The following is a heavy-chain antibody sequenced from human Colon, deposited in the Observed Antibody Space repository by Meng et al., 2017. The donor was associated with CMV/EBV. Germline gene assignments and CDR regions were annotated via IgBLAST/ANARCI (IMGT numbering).Heavy chain of an antibody. CDR2: IIPILGTA. D-gene: IGHD2-2*02. J-gene: IGHJ4*02. CDR3: ASNGGDCTTTTCYTFDF. V-gene: IGHV1-69*05. CDR1: TFTNYP. Sequence: TFTNYPVNWVRQAPGQGLEWMGGIIPILGTANYAQKFQGRVTISTDDSTNTAFMELNRLTSEDTATYYCASNGGDCTTTTCYTFDFWGQGTLVTVSS.